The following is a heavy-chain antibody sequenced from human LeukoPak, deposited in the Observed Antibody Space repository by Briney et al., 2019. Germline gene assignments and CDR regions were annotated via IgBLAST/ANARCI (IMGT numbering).Heavy chain of an antibody. D-gene: IGHD1-20*01. J-gene: IGHJ6*03. CDR1: GFTFSSYS. Sequence: GGSLRLSCAASGFTFSSYSMNWVRQAPGKGLEWVAVISYDGSNKYYADSVKGRFTISRDNSKNTLYLQMNSLRAEDTAVYYCARERITGTTDYYYYMDVWGKGTTVTVSS. V-gene: IGHV3-30*03. CDR2: ISYDGSNK. CDR3: ARERITGTTDYYYYMDV.